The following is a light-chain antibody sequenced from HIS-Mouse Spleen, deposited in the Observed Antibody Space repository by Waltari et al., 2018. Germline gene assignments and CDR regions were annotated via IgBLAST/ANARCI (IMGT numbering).Light chain of an antibody. J-gene: IGLJ2*01. CDR3: YSTDSSGNHRV. Sequence: SYELTQPPSVSVSPGQTARITCSGDALPKKYAYWYQQKSGQAPVLVIYEDSKRPPGIPERFSGSSSGTMATLTISGAQVEDEADYYGYSTDSSGNHRVFGGGTKLTVL. V-gene: IGLV3-10*01. CDR1: ALPKKY. CDR2: EDS.